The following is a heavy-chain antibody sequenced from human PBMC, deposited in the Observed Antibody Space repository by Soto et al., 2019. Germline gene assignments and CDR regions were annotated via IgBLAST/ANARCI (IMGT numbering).Heavy chain of an antibody. Sequence: SETLSLICTVSGDSINTSRYFWGWVRQPPGEGLEWIGSLYYSVTTYYNPSLKSRVTVSVDTSKNQFSLDLSSVTAADTAVYYCARMWASSYYFDFWGQGTLVTVSS. V-gene: IGHV4-39*01. CDR3: ARMWASSYYFDF. J-gene: IGHJ4*02. D-gene: IGHD1-26*01. CDR1: GDSINTSRYF. CDR2: LYYSVTT.